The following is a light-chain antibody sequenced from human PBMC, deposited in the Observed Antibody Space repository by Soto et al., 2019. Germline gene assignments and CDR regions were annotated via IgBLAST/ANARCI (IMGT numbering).Light chain of an antibody. CDR3: QQYGSSPLT. CDR2: GAS. J-gene: IGKJ5*01. CDR1: QSVSSSY. Sequence: SPGSLSLSTGKNAPLSCRASQSVSSSYLAWYQQKPGQAPRLLIYGASSRATGIPDRFSGSGSGTDFTLTISRLEPEDFAVYYCQQYGSSPLTFGQGT. V-gene: IGKV3-20*01.